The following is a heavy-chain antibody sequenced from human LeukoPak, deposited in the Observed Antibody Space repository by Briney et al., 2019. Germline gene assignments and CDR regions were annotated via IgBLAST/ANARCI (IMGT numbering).Heavy chain of an antibody. Sequence: PSETLSLTCAVYGGSFGGYYWSWIRQPPGKGLEWIGEINHSGSTNYNPSLKSRVTISVDTSKNQFSLKLSSVTAADTAVYYCARVIAAAGSVWGQGTLVTVSS. CDR2: INHSGST. CDR3: ARVIAAAGSV. V-gene: IGHV4-34*01. CDR1: GGSFGGYY. J-gene: IGHJ4*02. D-gene: IGHD6-13*01.